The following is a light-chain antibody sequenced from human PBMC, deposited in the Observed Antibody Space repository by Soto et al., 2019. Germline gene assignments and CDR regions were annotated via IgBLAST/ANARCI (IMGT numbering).Light chain of an antibody. CDR3: SSYSSNSPVV. CDR2: EVS. Sequence: QSALTQPASVSGSPGQSISVSCTGTSSDVGGYNYVSWYQHHPGKAPKLMIYEVSNRPSGVSKRFSGSKSGNTASLTISGLQPEDEADYYCSSYSSNSPVVFGGGTKLTVL. V-gene: IGLV2-14*01. J-gene: IGLJ2*01. CDR1: SSDVGGYNY.